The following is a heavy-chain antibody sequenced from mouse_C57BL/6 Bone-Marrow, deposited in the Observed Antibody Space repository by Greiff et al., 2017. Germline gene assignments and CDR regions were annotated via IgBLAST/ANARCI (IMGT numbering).Heavy chain of an antibody. D-gene: IGHD2-5*01. CDR1: GYTFTSYW. Sequence: QVQLQQPGAELVRPGSSVKLSCKASGYTFTSYWMHWVKQRPIQGLEWIGNIDPSDSDTHYNQKFKDKATLTVDKSSCPAYMRLSSLPSEDSAVYYCARSAYYSNDVCWCAYWGQGTLVTVSA. CDR2: IDPSDSDT. CDR3: ARSAYYSNDVCWCAY. V-gene: IGHV1-52*01. J-gene: IGHJ3*01.